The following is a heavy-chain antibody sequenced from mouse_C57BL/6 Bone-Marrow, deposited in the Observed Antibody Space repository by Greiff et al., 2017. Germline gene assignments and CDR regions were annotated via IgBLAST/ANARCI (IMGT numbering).Heavy chain of an antibody. CDR3: AREGYDYADY. CDR1: GYTFTSYT. D-gene: IGHD2-4*01. J-gene: IGHJ2*01. Sequence: VQLQESGAELARPGASVKMSCKASGYTFTSYTMHWVKQRPGQGLEWIGYINPSSGYTKYNQKFKDKATLTADKSSSTAYMQLSSLTSEDSAVYYCAREGYDYADYWGQGTTLTVSS. V-gene: IGHV1-4*01. CDR2: INPSSGYT.